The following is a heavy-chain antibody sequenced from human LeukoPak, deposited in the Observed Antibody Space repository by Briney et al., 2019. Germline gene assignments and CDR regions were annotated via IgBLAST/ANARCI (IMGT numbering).Heavy chain of an antibody. Sequence: ASVKVSCKVSGYTFVSHGINWVRQAPGQGIEWMGWMNPNSGNTGYAQKFQGRVTMTRNTSISTAYMELSSLRSEDTAVYYCARGRSPYRSSSGSEGYWGQGTLVTVSS. CDR3: ARGRSPYRSSSGSEGY. CDR1: GYTFVSHG. V-gene: IGHV1-8*02. J-gene: IGHJ4*02. CDR2: MNPNSGNT. D-gene: IGHD6-6*01.